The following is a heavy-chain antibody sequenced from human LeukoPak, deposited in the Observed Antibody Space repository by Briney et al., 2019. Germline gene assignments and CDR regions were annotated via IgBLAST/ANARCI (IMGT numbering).Heavy chain of an antibody. CDR3: ARDYCSSTSCLFDY. D-gene: IGHD2-2*01. J-gene: IGHJ4*02. V-gene: IGHV1-2*06. CDR2: INPNSGDT. CDR1: GDTFTGYH. Sequence: ASVKVSCKASGDTFTGYHMNRVRQAPGQWLEWMGRINPNSGDTNYAQKFQGRVTMTRDTSISTAYMELSRLRSDDTAVYYCARDYCSSTSCLFDYWGQGTLVTVSS.